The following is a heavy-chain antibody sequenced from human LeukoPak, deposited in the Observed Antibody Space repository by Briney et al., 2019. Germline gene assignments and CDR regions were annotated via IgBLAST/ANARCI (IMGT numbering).Heavy chain of an antibody. J-gene: IGHJ6*02. CDR3: ASLYYGSGSPNYYYGMDV. CDR2: INHSGST. V-gene: IGHV4-34*01. CDR1: GGSFSGYY. D-gene: IGHD3-10*01. Sequence: PSETLSFTCAVYGGSFSGYYWSWLRQPPGKGLEWIGEINHSGSTNYNPSLKSRVTISVDTSKNQFSLKLSSVTAADTAVYYCASLYYGSGSPNYYYGMDVWGQGTTVTVSS.